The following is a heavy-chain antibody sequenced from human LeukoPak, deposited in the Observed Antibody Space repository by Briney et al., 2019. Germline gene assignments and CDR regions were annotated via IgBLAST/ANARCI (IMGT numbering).Heavy chain of an antibody. V-gene: IGHV1-18*01. D-gene: IGHD6-19*01. CDR1: GYTFTSYC. CDR3: ARDRAVAGICWFDS. J-gene: IGHJ5*01. Sequence: ASVQVSCKASGYTFTSYCISWVRQAPGEGREWIGWISAYNGNTNYEQKLQGRVTMTTDTSTSTAYMELRSLRSDDTAVYYCARDRAVAGICWFDSWGQGALVTVSS. CDR2: ISAYNGNT.